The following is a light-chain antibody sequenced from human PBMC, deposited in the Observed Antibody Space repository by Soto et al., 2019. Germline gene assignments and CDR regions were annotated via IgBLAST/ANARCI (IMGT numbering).Light chain of an antibody. CDR1: SSDVGAYNY. V-gene: IGLV2-14*01. Sequence: QSVLTQPASVSGSPGQSITISCTGTSSDVGAYNYVSWYQQHPGKAPKLIIYEVSDRPSGVSNRFSGSKSGNTASLTISGLQAEDEADYYCSSYAGSRVLVFGGGTKLTIL. CDR2: EVS. CDR3: SSYAGSRVLV. J-gene: IGLJ2*01.